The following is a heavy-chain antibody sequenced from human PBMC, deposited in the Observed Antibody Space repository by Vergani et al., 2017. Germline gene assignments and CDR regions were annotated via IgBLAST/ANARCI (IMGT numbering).Heavy chain of an antibody. CDR2: ISWNSGSI. Sequence: EVQLVESGGGLVQPGRSLRLSCAASGFTFDDYAMHWVRQAPGKGLEWVSGISWNSGSIGYADSVKGRFTISRDNAKNSLYLQMNSLRAEDTAVYYCAREPYYDYVWGSYRYFDYWGQGTLVTVSS. D-gene: IGHD3-16*02. J-gene: IGHJ4*02. V-gene: IGHV3-9*01. CDR3: AREPYYDYVWGSYRYFDY. CDR1: GFTFDDYA.